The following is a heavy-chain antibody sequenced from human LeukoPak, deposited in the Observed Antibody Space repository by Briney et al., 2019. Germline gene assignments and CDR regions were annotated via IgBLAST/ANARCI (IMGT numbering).Heavy chain of an antibody. D-gene: IGHD3-16*02. V-gene: IGHV4-34*01. CDR2: INHSGST. CDR3: ARGKGIMITFGGVIVPYYYYMDV. CDR1: GGSFSGYY. Sequence: NSSETLSLTCAVYGGSFSGYYWSWIRQPPGKGLEWIGEINHSGSTNYNPSLKSRVTISVDTSKNQFSLKLSSVTAADTAVYYCARGKGIMITFGGVIVPYYYYMDVWGKGTTVTISS. J-gene: IGHJ6*03.